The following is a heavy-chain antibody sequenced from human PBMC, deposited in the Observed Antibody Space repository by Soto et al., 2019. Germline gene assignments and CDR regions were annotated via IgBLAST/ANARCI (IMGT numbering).Heavy chain of an antibody. CDR3: ARGGRCTITSCYLPVDY. D-gene: IGHD2-2*01. V-gene: IGHV3-23*01. CDR2: GSAGGGRT. Sequence: GGSLRLSCAASGFTFSSYAMSWVRQAPGKGLEWVSSGSAGGGRTYYADSVKGRFAMSRDSSRTTLYLQMSSLRAEDTAVYYCARGGRCTITSCYLPVDYWGQGTLVTVSS. J-gene: IGHJ4*02. CDR1: GFTFSSYA.